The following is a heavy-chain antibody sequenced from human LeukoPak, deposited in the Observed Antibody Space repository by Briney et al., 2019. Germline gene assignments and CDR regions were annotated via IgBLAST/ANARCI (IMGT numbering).Heavy chain of an antibody. CDR3: AQPPRAPNTFDI. CDR1: GFTFSTYS. V-gene: IGHV3-48*04. Sequence: GGSLRLSCAASGFTFSTYSMNWVRQAPGKGLEWVSYINSSSSTIFYADSVKGRFTISRDNAKNSLYLQMNSLRADDTAVYYCAQPPRAPNTFDIWGQGTMVTVSS. CDR2: INSSSSTI. J-gene: IGHJ3*02.